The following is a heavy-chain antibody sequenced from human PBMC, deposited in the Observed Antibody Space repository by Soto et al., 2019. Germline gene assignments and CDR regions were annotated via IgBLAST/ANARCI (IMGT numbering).Heavy chain of an antibody. Sequence: SETLSLTCTVSGGSISTYYWSWIRQPAGKGLEWIGRIYASGSTNYNPSLKSRVTMSVATSKNQFSLKLSSVTAADTAVYYCARGGMVIVPTATAFDYWGQGTLVTVSS. J-gene: IGHJ4*02. V-gene: IGHV4-4*07. CDR3: ARGGMVIVPTATAFDY. CDR2: IYASGST. CDR1: GGSISTYY. D-gene: IGHD2-2*01.